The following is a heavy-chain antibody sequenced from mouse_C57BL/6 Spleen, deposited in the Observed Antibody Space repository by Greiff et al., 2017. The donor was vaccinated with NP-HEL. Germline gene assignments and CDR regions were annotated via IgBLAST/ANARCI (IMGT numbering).Heavy chain of an antibody. CDR2: ISSGSSTI. D-gene: IGHD1-1*01. Sequence: EVNVVESGGGLVKPGGSLKLSCAASGFTFSDYGMHWVRQAPEKGLEWVAYISSGSSTIYYADTVKGRFTISRDNAKNTLFLQMTSLRSEDTAMYYCARRYYGSSYVLHYWGQGTTLTVSS. CDR3: ARRYYGSSYVLHY. V-gene: IGHV5-17*01. J-gene: IGHJ2*01. CDR1: GFTFSDYG.